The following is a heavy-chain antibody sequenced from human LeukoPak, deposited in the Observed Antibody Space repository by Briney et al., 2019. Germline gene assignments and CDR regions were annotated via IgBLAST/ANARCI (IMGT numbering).Heavy chain of an antibody. Sequence: SETLSLTCTVSGGSISSYYWSWIRQPPGKGLEWIGYIYYSGSTNYNPSLKSRVTISVDTSKNQFSLKLSSVTAADPAVYYCARVSGGTLIDYWGQGTLVTVSS. J-gene: IGHJ4*02. CDR2: IYYSGST. V-gene: IGHV4-59*01. D-gene: IGHD3-16*01. CDR1: GGSISSYY. CDR3: ARVSGGTLIDY.